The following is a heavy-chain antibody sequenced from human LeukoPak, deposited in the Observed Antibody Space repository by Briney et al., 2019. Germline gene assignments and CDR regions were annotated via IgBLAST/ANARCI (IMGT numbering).Heavy chain of an antibody. CDR1: GGSISGYY. CDR3: ARAVGRSFDY. J-gene: IGHJ4*02. D-gene: IGHD1-14*01. CDR2: IYPSGST. Sequence: SETLSLTCTVSGGSISGYYWSWLRQPAGKGLEWIGRIYPSGSTNYNPSLESRVTMSVATSKNQFSLNLSSVTAADTAVYYCARAVGRSFDYWGQGTLVTVSS. V-gene: IGHV4-4*07.